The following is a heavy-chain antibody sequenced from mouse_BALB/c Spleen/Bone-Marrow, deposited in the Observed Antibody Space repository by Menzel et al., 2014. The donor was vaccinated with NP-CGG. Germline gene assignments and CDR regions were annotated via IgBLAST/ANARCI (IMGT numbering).Heavy chain of an antibody. CDR2: ISSSYGDA. Sequence: QVHVKQSGAELVRPGVSVKISCKGSGYTFTDYAMHWVKQSHAKSLEWIGIISSSYGDATYNQKFKGKATMAVDKSSSTAYMELARLTSEDSAIYYCARGLSYYYGTSYYFDYWGQGTTLTVSS. J-gene: IGHJ2*01. V-gene: IGHV1S137*01. CDR1: GYTFTDYA. CDR3: ARGLSYYYGTSYYFDY. D-gene: IGHD1-1*01.